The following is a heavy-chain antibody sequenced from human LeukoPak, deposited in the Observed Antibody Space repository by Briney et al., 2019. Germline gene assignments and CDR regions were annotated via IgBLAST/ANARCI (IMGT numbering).Heavy chain of an antibody. V-gene: IGHV4-34*01. D-gene: IGHD1-26*01. CDR1: GGSFSGYY. Sequence: SETLSLTCAVYGGSFSGYYWSWIRQPPGKGLEWIGEINHSGSTNYNPSLKSRVTISVDTSKNQFSLQLNSVTPEDTAVYYCARELVGDPTSYYFDYWGQGTLVTVSS. CDR2: INHSGST. J-gene: IGHJ4*02. CDR3: ARELVGDPTSYYFDY.